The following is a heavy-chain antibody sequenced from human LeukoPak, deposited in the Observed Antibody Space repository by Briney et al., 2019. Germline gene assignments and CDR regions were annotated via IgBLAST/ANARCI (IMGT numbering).Heavy chain of an antibody. Sequence: ASVKVSCKASGYTFTSYAMNWVRQAPGQGLEWMGWINTNTGNPTYAQGFTGRFVFSLDTSVSTAYLQISSLKADDTAVYYCARVVHPYDYESSGLTYDAFDIWGQGTMVTVSS. J-gene: IGHJ3*02. CDR2: INTNTGNP. D-gene: IGHD3-22*01. V-gene: IGHV7-4-1*02. CDR1: GYTFTSYA. CDR3: ARVVHPYDYESSGLTYDAFDI.